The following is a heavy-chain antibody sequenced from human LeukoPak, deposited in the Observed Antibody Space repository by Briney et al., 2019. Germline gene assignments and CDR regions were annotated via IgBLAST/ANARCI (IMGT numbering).Heavy chain of an antibody. V-gene: IGHV3-21*01. CDR1: GFTFSSYS. CDR2: ISSSSGYI. Sequence: PGGSLRLSCAASGFTFSSYSMNWVRQAPGKGLEWVSSISSSSGYIYYADSVKGRFTISRDNAKNSLYLQMNSLRAEDTAVYYCARDPIYCSSTSCSPNWFDPWGQGTLVTVSS. CDR3: ARDPIYCSSTSCSPNWFDP. D-gene: IGHD2-2*01. J-gene: IGHJ5*02.